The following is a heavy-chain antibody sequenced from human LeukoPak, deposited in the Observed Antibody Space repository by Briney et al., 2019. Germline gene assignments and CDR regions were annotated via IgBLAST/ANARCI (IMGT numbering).Heavy chain of an antibody. D-gene: IGHD4-17*01. Sequence: NPSETLSLTCTVSGGSISGYYWSWIRQPPGKRLEWIGYVYSSEITNYNPSLKSRVTLSLDTSGNQFSLKLTSVTAADTAVYYCARCDSVTALDYWGQGTLVTVSP. CDR3: ARCDSVTALDY. V-gene: IGHV4-59*01. J-gene: IGHJ4*02. CDR2: VYSSEIT. CDR1: GGSISGYY.